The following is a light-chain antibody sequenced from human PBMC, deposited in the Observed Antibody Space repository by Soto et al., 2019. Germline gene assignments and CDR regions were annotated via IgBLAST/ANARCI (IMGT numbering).Light chain of an antibody. Sequence: EIVLTQSPATLSLSPGERATLSCRASQSVNSYLAWYQQKPGQAPRLLIYDASNRATGIPARCSGSGSGTDFTLTISSLEPEDFAVYYCQQRSNWPLTFGGGTKVEIK. CDR2: DAS. J-gene: IGKJ4*01. V-gene: IGKV3-11*01. CDR1: QSVNSY. CDR3: QQRSNWPLT.